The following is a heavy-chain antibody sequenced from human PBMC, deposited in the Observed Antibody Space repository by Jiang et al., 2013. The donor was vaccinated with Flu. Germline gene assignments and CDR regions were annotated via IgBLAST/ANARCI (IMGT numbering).Heavy chain of an antibody. D-gene: IGHD2-15*01. CDR2: VIPVVPTA. J-gene: IGHJ4*02. CDR3: AKLAPCGGSCYYFDY. Sequence: EWMEGVIPVVPTANYAHKFQGRVTITADESTNTAYMELSSLRSDDTAVYYCAKLAPCGGSCYYFDYWGQGALVTVSS. V-gene: IGHV1-69*01.